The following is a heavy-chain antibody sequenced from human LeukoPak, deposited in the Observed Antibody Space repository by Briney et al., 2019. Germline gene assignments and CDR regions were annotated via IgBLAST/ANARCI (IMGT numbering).Heavy chain of an antibody. J-gene: IGHJ4*02. D-gene: IGHD3-22*01. CDR2: ISGSGGST. V-gene: IGHV3-23*01. CDR1: GFTFSSYA. Sequence: PGGSLRLSCAASGFTFSSYAMSWVRQAPGKGLEWVSAISGSGGSTYYADSVKGRFTISRDNSKNTLYLQMNSPRAEDTAVYYCAKLSGYYLTYYFDYWGQGTLVTVSS. CDR3: AKLSGYYLTYYFDY.